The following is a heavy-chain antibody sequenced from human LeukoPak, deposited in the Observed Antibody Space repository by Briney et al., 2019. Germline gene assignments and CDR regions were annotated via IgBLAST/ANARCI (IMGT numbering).Heavy chain of an antibody. CDR3: ATPLGVIAVAGTRGMDV. Sequence: GGSLRLSCAASGFTFSSYSMNWVRQAPGKGLEWVSSISSSSSYIYYADSVKGRFTISRDNAKNSLYLQMNSLRAVDTAVYYCATPLGVIAVAGTRGMDVWGQGTTVTVSS. D-gene: IGHD6-19*01. V-gene: IGHV3-21*01. J-gene: IGHJ6*02. CDR2: ISSSSSYI. CDR1: GFTFSSYS.